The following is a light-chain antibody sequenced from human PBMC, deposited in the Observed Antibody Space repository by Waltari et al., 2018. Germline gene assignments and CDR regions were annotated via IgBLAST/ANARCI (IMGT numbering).Light chain of an antibody. CDR2: TAT. CDR3: QQNYAFPRT. J-gene: IGKJ1*01. V-gene: IGKV1D-8*01. Sequence: VIWVTQSPPLLSASTGETVPLTCRTSQDVKNYFAWYRQKPGKAPELLIYTATFLQTGVPSRFSGSGSGTDFTLTITSLQSEDFATYFCQQNYAFPRTFGQGTKVEVK. CDR1: QDVKNY.